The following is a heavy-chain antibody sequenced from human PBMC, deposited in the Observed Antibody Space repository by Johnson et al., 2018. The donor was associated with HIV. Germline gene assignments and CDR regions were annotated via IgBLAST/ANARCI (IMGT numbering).Heavy chain of an antibody. CDR2: ISSNGGSP. CDR3: AKVIALAGRPDAFDV. CDR1: GFTVSSNY. J-gene: IGHJ3*01. D-gene: IGHD6-19*01. V-gene: IGHV3-64*01. Sequence: VQLVESGGGVVQPGGSLRLSCAASGFTVSSNYMRWVRQAPGKGLEYVSAISSNGGSPYYETSVRGRSTISRDNSKNTLYLQMGSLRAEDTAIYYCAKVIALAGRPDAFDVWGRGTVVTVSS.